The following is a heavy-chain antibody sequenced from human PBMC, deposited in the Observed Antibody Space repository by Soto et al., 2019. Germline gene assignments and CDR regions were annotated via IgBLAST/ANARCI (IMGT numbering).Heavy chain of an antibody. CDR1: GYTFTNND. Sequence: ASVKVSCKASGYTFTNNDVTWVRQATGQRLEWMXWXNXXXGXTXXXQXXXXRVTMTRNISIATAHMELSSLRSEDTPISYCARMAIFGSLNWFDPWGQGTLVTVSS. CDR3: ARMAIFGSLNWFDP. J-gene: IGHJ5*02. D-gene: IGHD3-10*01. V-gene: IGHV1-8*01. CDR2: XNXXXGXT.